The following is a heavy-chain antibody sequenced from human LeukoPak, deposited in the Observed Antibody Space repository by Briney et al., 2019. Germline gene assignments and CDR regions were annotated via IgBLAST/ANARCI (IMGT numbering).Heavy chain of an antibody. Sequence: GGSLRLSCAASGFTFSSYAMHWVRQAPGKGLEWVAVISYDGSNKYYADTVKGRFTISGDNSKNTLYLQMNSLRAEDTAVYYCARGGWLQFSYYYYGMDVWGQGTTVTVSS. CDR2: ISYDGSNK. V-gene: IGHV3-30-3*01. J-gene: IGHJ6*02. CDR1: GFTFSSYA. D-gene: IGHD5-24*01. CDR3: ARGGWLQFSYYYYGMDV.